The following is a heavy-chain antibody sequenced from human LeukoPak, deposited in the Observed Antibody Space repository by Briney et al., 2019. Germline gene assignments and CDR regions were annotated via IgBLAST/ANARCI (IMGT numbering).Heavy chain of an antibody. Sequence: SETLSLTCNITADSITSGYWSWVRQSPGKGLEWIGYIYGIENTDYNPSLKSRVTLSLDTSKNQLSLKLTAVSAADTAVYYCAGRGLGYFRDWGQGTLVTVSS. CDR1: ADSITSGY. V-gene: IGHV4-59*08. J-gene: IGHJ1*01. CDR2: IYGIENT. CDR3: AGRGLGYFRD. D-gene: IGHD5-12*01.